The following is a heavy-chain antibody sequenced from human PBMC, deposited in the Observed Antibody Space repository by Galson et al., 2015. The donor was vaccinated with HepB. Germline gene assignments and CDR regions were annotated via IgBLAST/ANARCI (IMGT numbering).Heavy chain of an antibody. V-gene: IGHV3-30-3*01. CDR1: GFTFSSYA. J-gene: IGHJ4*02. Sequence: SLRLSCAASGFTFSSYAMHWVRQAPGKGLEWVAVISYDGSNKYYADSVKGRFTISRDNSKNTLYLQMNSLRAEDTAVYYCARGLNYEWELPRKPPSRSFDYWGQGTLVTVSS. CDR2: ISYDGSNK. CDR3: ARGLNYEWELPRKPPSRSFDY. D-gene: IGHD1-26*01.